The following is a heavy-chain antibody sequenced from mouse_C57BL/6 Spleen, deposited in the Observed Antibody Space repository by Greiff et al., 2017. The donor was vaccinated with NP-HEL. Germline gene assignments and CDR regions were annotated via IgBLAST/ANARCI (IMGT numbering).Heavy chain of an antibody. Sequence: VRVVESGAELVRPGSSVKLSCKASGYTFTSYWMHWVKQRPIQGLEWIGNIDPSDSETHYNQKFKDKATLTVDKSSSTAYMQLSSLTSEDSAVYSCARPYGSSSYYCDYWGQGTTLTVSS. V-gene: IGHV1-52*01. D-gene: IGHD1-1*01. J-gene: IGHJ2*01. CDR3: ARPYGSSSYYCDY. CDR2: IDPSDSET. CDR1: GYTFTSYW.